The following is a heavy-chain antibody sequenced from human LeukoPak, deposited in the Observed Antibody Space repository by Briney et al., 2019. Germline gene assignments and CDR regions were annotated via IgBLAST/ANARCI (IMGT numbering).Heavy chain of an antibody. V-gene: IGHV4-59*01. Sequence: PSETLSLTCTVSGGSIRSYYWSWIRQPPGKGLEWIGYIYYSGSTNYNPSLKSRVTISVDTAKNQVSLKLSSVTAAAPAVYYCARGTERNWFDTWGQGTLVTVFS. J-gene: IGHJ5*02. CDR2: IYYSGST. CDR3: ARGTERNWFDT. D-gene: IGHD3/OR15-3a*01. CDR1: GGSIRSYY.